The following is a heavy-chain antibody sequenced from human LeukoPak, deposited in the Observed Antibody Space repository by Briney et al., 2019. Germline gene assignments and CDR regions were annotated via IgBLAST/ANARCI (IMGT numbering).Heavy chain of an antibody. CDR3: ARRSRYDSSGYYYFDY. Sequence: SVKVSCKASGGTFSSYAISWVRQAPGQGLEWMGGIIPIFGTANYAQKFQGRVTITTDESTSTAYMELSSLRSEDTAVYYCARRSRYDSSGYYYFDYWGQGTLVTVSS. V-gene: IGHV1-69*05. J-gene: IGHJ4*02. CDR1: GGTFSSYA. D-gene: IGHD3-22*01. CDR2: IIPIFGTA.